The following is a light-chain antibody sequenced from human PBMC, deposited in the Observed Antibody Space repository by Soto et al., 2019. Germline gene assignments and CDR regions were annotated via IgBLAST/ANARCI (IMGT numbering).Light chain of an antibody. CDR2: QDS. J-gene: IGLJ1*01. Sequence: SSELTQPPSVSVSPGQTASITCSGDKLGDKYACWYQQKPGQSPVLVIYQDSKRPSGIPERFSGSNSGNTATLTISGTQAMDEADYYCQAWDSSIFYVFGTGTKLTVL. CDR1: KLGDKY. CDR3: QAWDSSIFYV. V-gene: IGLV3-1*01.